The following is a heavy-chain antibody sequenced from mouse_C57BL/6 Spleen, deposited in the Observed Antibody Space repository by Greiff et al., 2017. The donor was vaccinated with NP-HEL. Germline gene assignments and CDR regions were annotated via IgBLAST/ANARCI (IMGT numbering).Heavy chain of an antibody. Sequence: QVQLQQPGAELVMPGASVKLSCKASGYTFTSYWMHWVKQRPGQGLEWIGEIDPSDSYTNYNQKFKGKSTLTVDKSSSTAYMQLSSLTSEDSAVYYCASPHYYGSRGYFDYWGQGTTLTVSS. CDR3: ASPHYYGSRGYFDY. CDR1: GYTFTSYW. CDR2: IDPSDSYT. V-gene: IGHV1-69*01. D-gene: IGHD1-1*01. J-gene: IGHJ2*01.